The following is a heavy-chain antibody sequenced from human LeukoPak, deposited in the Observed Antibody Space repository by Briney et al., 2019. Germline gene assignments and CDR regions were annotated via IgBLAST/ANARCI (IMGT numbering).Heavy chain of an antibody. CDR1: GFTFSSYS. D-gene: IGHD3-10*01. CDR2: ISSSSSYI. J-gene: IGHJ4*02. V-gene: IGHV3-21*01. CDR3: AGITMVRGVIFDY. Sequence: PGGSLRLSCAASGFTFSSYSMNWVRQAPGKGLEWVSSISSSSSYIYYADSVKGRFTISRDNAKNSLYLQMNSLRAEDTAVYYCAGITMVRGVIFDYWDQGTLVTVSS.